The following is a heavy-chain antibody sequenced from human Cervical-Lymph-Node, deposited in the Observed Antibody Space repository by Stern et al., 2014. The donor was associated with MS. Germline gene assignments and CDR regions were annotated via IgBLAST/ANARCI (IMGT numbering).Heavy chain of an antibody. CDR3: ARDGRYDFWSFDY. D-gene: IGHD3-3*01. V-gene: IGHV4-59*12. Sequence: VQLVESGPGLVKPSETLSLTCTVSGGSISNYYWSWIRQPPGKELEWIGYIYHSGNTNYNPSLKSRVTISIDTSKNQFPLKLTSVTAADTAVYYCARDGRYDFWSFDYWGQGTLVTVSS. J-gene: IGHJ4*02. CDR1: GGSISNYY. CDR2: IYHSGNT.